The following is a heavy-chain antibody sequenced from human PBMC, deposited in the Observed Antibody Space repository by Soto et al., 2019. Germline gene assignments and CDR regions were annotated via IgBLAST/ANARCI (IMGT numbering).Heavy chain of an antibody. V-gene: IGHV3-23*01. CDR2: ISGSGGST. CDR1: GFTFSSYA. J-gene: IGHJ6*03. D-gene: IGHD4-4*01. CDR3: AKRYDYSNYVFGSADVHYYMDV. Sequence: GGSLRLSCAASGFTFSSYAMSWVRQAPGKGLEWVSAISGSGGSTYYADSVKGRFTISRDNSKNTLYLQMNSLRAEDTAVYYCAKRYDYSNYVFGSADVHYYMDVWGKGTTVTVSS.